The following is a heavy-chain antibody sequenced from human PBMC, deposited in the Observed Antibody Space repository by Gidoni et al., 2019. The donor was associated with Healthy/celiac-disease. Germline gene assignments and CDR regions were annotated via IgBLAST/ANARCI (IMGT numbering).Heavy chain of an antibody. V-gene: IGHV3-30*18. D-gene: IGHD3-10*01. J-gene: IGHJ4*02. CDR3: AKDRDYGSGSYYTGLDY. CDR1: GFTFSSYG. Sequence: QVQLVESGGGVVQPGRSLRLSCAASGFTFSSYGMHWVRQAPGKGLEWVAVISYDGSNKYYADSVKGRFTISRDNSKNTLYLQMNSLRAEDTAVYYCAKDRDYGSGSYYTGLDYWGQGTLVTVSS. CDR2: ISYDGSNK.